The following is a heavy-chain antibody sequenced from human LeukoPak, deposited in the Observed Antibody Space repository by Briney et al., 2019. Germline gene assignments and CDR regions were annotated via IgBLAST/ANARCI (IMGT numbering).Heavy chain of an antibody. CDR1: GYTFTSYG. Sequence: ASVKVSCKASGYTFTSYGISWVRQAPGQGLEWMGWISAYNGNTNYAQKLQGRVTMTTDTSTSTAYMELRSLRSDDTAVYCCAREKEYFDAFDIWGQGTMVTVSS. D-gene: IGHD2/OR15-2a*01. V-gene: IGHV1-18*01. CDR2: ISAYNGNT. J-gene: IGHJ3*02. CDR3: AREKEYFDAFDI.